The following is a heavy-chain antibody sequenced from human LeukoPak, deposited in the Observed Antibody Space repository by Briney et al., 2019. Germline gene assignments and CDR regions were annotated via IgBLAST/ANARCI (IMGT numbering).Heavy chain of an antibody. Sequence: SETLSLTCTVSGYSISSGYYWGWIRQPPGKGLEWTGSIDHSGSTYYNPSLKSRITISVDTSKNQFSLKLSSVTAADTAVYYCARDPYNGNYGDSYYYYMDVWGKGTTVTISS. D-gene: IGHD1-26*01. J-gene: IGHJ6*03. CDR1: GYSISSGYY. V-gene: IGHV4-38-2*02. CDR2: IDHSGST. CDR3: ARDPYNGNYGDSYYYYMDV.